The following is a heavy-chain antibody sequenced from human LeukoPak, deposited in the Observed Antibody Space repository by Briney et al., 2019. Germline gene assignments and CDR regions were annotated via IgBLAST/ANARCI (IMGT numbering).Heavy chain of an antibody. D-gene: IGHD2-2*02. Sequence: GGSLRLSCAASGFTFSSYGMHWVRQAPGKGLEWVAVIWYDGSNKYYADSVKGRFTISRDNSKNTLYLQMNSLRAEDTAVYYCAKAPTAILPNWNYCDYWGQGTLVTVSS. V-gene: IGHV3-33*06. CDR3: AKAPTAILPNWNYCDY. J-gene: IGHJ4*02. CDR1: GFTFSSYG. CDR2: IWYDGSNK.